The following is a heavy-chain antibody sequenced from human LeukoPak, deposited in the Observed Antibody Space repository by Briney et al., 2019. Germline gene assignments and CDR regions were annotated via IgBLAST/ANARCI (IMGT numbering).Heavy chain of an antibody. CDR2: IYYSGST. Sequence: SETLSLTCTVSGGSISSYYWGWLRQPPGEGLEWIGYIYYSGSTNYNPSLKSRVTISVDTSKSQFSLKLSSVTAADTAVYYCARDGTYYYGSGSYPNYYYYGMDVWGKGTAVTVSS. CDR1: GGSISSYY. CDR3: ARDGTYYYGSGSYPNYYYYGMDV. J-gene: IGHJ6*04. D-gene: IGHD3-10*01. V-gene: IGHV4-59*01.